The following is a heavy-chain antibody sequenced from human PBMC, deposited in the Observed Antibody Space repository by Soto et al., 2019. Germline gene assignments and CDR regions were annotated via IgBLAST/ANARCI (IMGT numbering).Heavy chain of an antibody. CDR2: ISGGSSTT. J-gene: IGHJ4*02. CDR3: ARDARRVVAGNRVFDY. CDR1: GFTFSSYS. Sequence: EVQLVESGGGLVQPGGSLRLSCAASGFTFSSYSMNWVRQAPGKGLEWVSYISGGSSTTYYADYVKGRFTVSRDNAKISLYLQVNSLGDEDTAIYYCARDARRVVAGNRVFDYWGQGTLVTVSS. V-gene: IGHV3-48*02. D-gene: IGHD6-19*01.